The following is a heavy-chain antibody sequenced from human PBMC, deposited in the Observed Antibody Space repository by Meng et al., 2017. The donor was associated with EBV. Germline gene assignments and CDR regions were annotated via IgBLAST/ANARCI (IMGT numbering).Heavy chain of an antibody. CDR2: ISAYNGNT. D-gene: IGHD3-16*02. V-gene: IGHV1-18*01. Sequence: SGADAHESGALVKVSCKASGYAFTSYGISWLRKAPGQGLEWMGWISAYNGNTNYAQKLQGRVTMTTDTSTSTAYMELRSLRSDDTAVYYCARVRTFGGVIPPDYWGQGTLVTVSS. CDR1: GYAFTSYG. J-gene: IGHJ4*02. CDR3: ARVRTFGGVIPPDY.